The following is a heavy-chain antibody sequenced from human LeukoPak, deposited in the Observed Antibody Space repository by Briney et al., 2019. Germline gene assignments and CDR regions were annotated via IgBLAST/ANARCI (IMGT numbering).Heavy chain of an antibody. D-gene: IGHD1-7*01. CDR2: ISYDGSDK. CDR1: GFIFSTYA. CDR3: AKNRVVFNWNYAYYFVD. V-gene: IGHV3-30*18. J-gene: IGHJ4*02. Sequence: GGSLRLSCAASGFIFSTYAMHWVRQAPGKGLEWVAIISYDGSDKYYADSVKGRFTISRDNSKNTLFLQMNSLRPEDTALYYCAKNRVVFNWNYAYYFVDWGQGTLVTVSS.